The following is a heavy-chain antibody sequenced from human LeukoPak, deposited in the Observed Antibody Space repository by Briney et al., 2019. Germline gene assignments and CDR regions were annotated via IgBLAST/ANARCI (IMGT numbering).Heavy chain of an antibody. CDR2: VSKTGDT. V-gene: IGHV4-59*08. Sequence: PSETLSLTCTVSGGSLTTHYWAWIRQPPGKGLEWIGFVSKTGDTNYNPSLKSRVTISRDTSTNTFSLNLGSLTAADTAVYFCARRGAPSKFYYFDSWGQGTLITVSS. CDR1: GGSLTTHY. D-gene: IGHD1-26*01. J-gene: IGHJ4*02. CDR3: ARRGAPSKFYYFDS.